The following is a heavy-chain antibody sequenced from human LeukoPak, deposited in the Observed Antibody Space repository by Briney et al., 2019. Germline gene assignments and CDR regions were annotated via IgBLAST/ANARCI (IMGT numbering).Heavy chain of an antibody. D-gene: IGHD3-10*01. CDR2: ISGSGGST. J-gene: IGHJ4*02. Sequence: PGGSLRLSCAASGLTFSSYAMSWVRQAPGKGLEWVSAISGSGGSTYYADSVKGRFTISRDNSKNTLYLRMNSLRAEDTAVYYCAKVLLWFGELPYYFDYWGQGTLVTVSS. CDR1: GLTFSSYA. CDR3: AKVLLWFGELPYYFDY. V-gene: IGHV3-23*01.